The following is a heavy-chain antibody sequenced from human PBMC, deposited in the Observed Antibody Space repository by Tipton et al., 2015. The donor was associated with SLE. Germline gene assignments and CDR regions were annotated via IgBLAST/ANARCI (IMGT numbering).Heavy chain of an antibody. CDR2: ITYDGATK. Sequence: SLRLSCAASGFTFRSYNMHWIRQAPGKGLEWLAVITYDGATKYYADSVKGRFTISRDNSNNTVYLQMNTLKSADTAVYYCARDIEGYGNHYDSGRPDYWGPGTLVIVSS. D-gene: IGHD3-10*01. V-gene: IGHV3-30-3*01. J-gene: IGHJ4*02. CDR3: ARDIEGYGNHYDSGRPDY. CDR1: GFTFRSYN.